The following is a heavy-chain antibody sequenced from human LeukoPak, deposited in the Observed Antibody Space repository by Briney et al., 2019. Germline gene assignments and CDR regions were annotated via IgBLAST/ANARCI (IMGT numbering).Heavy chain of an antibody. CDR2: IYYSGST. CDR3: ARGLASGYDNYPDY. J-gene: IGHJ4*02. V-gene: IGHV4-61*01. D-gene: IGHD5-12*01. CDR1: GGSVSSGSYY. Sequence: SETLSLTCTVSGGSVSSGSYYWSWIRQPPGKGLEWIGYIYYSGSTNYNPSLKSRVTISIDTSKNQFSLKLSSVTAAGTAVYYSARGLASGYDNYPDYWGQGTLVTVSS.